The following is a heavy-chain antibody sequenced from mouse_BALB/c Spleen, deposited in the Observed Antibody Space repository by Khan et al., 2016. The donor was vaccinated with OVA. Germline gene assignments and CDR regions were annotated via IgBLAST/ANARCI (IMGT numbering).Heavy chain of an antibody. CDR1: GYSITSGYA. CDR3: ARGNYYGYYFDY. V-gene: IGHV3-2*02. Sequence: EVQLQESGPGLVKPSQSLSLTCTVTGYSITSGYAWNWIRQFPGNKLEWMGYISYSGVPSYTPSLKSRISITRDTSKNQFFLQLTSVTKEDTATYYCARGNYYGYYFDYWGQGTTLTVSS. CDR2: ISYSGVP. D-gene: IGHD1-1*01. J-gene: IGHJ2*01.